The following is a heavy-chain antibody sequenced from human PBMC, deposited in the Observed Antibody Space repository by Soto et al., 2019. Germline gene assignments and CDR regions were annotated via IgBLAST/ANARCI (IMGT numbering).Heavy chain of an antibody. CDR3: ARDKARYYGSAFPNWFDP. V-gene: IGHV1-69*06. J-gene: IGHJ5*02. CDR1: GGTFSSYA. CDR2: IIPIFGTA. Sequence: GASVKVSCKASGGTFSSYAISWVRQAPGQGLEWMGGIIPIFGTANYAQKFQGRVTITADKSTSTAYMELSSLRSEDTAVYYCARDKARYYGSAFPNWFDPWGQGTLVTVSS. D-gene: IGHD3-10*01.